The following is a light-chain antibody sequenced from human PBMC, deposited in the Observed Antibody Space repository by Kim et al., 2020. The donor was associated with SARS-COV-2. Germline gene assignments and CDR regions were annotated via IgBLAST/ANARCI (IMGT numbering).Light chain of an antibody. CDR2: SAS. J-gene: IGKJ1*01. Sequence: EIVLTQSPGALSLSPGERAILSCRASQSVTNNYLAWYQQKPGQAPRLLVYSASFRATGIPDRFSGSGSGTDFTLTISSLEPEDFAVYYCQQYGRSPPWTFGQGTKVEIK. V-gene: IGKV3-20*01. CDR1: QSVTNNY. CDR3: QQYGRSPPWT.